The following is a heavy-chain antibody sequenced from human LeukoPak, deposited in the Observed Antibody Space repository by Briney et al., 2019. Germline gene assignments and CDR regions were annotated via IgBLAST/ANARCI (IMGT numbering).Heavy chain of an antibody. V-gene: IGHV1-69*06. CDR1: GGTFSSYA. D-gene: IGHD2-2*01. CDR3: ARAPDIVVVPAASGFDY. CDR2: IIPIFGTA. Sequence: SVKVSCKASGGTFSSYAISWVRQAPGQGLEWMGGIIPIFGTANYAQKFQGRVTITADKSTSTAYMELSSLRSEDTAVYHCARAPDIVVVPAASGFDYWGQGTLVTVSS. J-gene: IGHJ4*02.